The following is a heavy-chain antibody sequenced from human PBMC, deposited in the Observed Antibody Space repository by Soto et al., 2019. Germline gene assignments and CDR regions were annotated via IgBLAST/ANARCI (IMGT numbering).Heavy chain of an antibody. CDR2: ISGSGGST. D-gene: IGHD3-9*01. J-gene: IGHJ4*02. CDR1: GFTFSSYA. V-gene: IGHV3-23*01. Sequence: GGSLRLSCAASGFTFSSYAMSWVRQAPGKGLEWVSAISGSGGSTYYADSVKGRFTISRDNSKNTLYLQMNSLRAEDTAVYYCASGHYDILPGYPYYFDYWGRGTLVTVPS. CDR3: ASGHYDILPGYPYYFDY.